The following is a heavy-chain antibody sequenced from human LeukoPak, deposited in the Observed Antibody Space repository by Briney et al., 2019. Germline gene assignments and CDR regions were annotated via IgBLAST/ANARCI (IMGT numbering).Heavy chain of an antibody. CDR2: IYPGDSDT. D-gene: IGHD3-16*01. V-gene: IGHV5-51*01. Sequence: GASLKISCKGSGYSFTSYWIGWVRPLSGKGLEWMGIIYPGDSDTRYSPSFQGHVTISADKSISTAYLQRTSLKASDSAIYYCARGGSHFEYWGQGTLVTVSS. J-gene: IGHJ4*02. CDR3: ARGGSHFEY. CDR1: GYSFTSYW.